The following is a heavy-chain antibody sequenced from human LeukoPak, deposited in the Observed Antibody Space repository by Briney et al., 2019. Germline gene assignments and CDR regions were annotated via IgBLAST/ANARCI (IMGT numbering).Heavy chain of an antibody. Sequence: ASVKVSCKASGYTFTSYGISWVRQAPGQGLEWMGWISAYNGNTNYAQKLQGRVTMTTDTSTSTAYMELRSLRSDDTAVYYCAIVVVPAATAYFDYWGQGTLVTVSS. CDR2: ISAYNGNT. V-gene: IGHV1-18*01. CDR3: AIVVVPAATAYFDY. CDR1: GYTFTSYG. D-gene: IGHD2-2*01. J-gene: IGHJ4*02.